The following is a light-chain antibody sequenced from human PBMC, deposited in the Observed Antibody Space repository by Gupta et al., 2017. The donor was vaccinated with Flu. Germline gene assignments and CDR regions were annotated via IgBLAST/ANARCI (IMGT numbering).Light chain of an antibody. CDR3: AAWDDKLSGRF. Sequence: QSVLTQPPSASGTPGQRVTISCSGSSSNFGSNYVYWYQQLPGTAPKLLIYRNNQRPSGVPDRFSGSKSGTSASLSISGLRSEDEADYYCAAWDDKLSGRFFGGGTKLTVL. CDR2: RNN. CDR1: SSNFGSNY. V-gene: IGLV1-47*01. J-gene: IGLJ2*01.